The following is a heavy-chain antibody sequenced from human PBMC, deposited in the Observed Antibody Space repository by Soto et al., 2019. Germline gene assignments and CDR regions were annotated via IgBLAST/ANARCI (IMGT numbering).Heavy chain of an antibody. CDR1: VFSLATTGLG. V-gene: IGHV2-5*02. Sequence: QSTLKASGPTEGKPPETLALTCTVSVFSLATTGLGVGWVRQPPGGALEWIADVYWDDDTRYNPSLETRLTLTKDTPKNQVALTMTDMDFVDKATFYCAPVTLTYGGTVGDEAFDVWGQGAVVTVSS. J-gene: IGHJ3*01. CDR3: APVTLTYGGTVGDEAFDV. D-gene: IGHD3-16*01. CDR2: VYWDDDT.